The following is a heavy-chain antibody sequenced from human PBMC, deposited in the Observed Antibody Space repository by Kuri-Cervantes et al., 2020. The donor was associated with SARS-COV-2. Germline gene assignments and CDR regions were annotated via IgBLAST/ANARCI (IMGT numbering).Heavy chain of an antibody. CDR3: ARDGDLSGYSISTGAFDI. Sequence: GGSLRLSCAASGFIFSTCGMHWVRQAPGKGLEWVAFIRYDGSESHYGASVKGRVTISRDNSKNTLYLQMNSLRAEDTAVYYCARDGDLSGYSISTGAFDIWGQGTMVTVSS. J-gene: IGHJ3*02. CDR2: IRYDGSES. CDR1: GFIFSTCG. D-gene: IGHD6-13*01. V-gene: IGHV3-30*02.